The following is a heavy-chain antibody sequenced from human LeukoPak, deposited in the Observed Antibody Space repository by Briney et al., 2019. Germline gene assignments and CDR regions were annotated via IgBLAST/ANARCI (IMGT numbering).Heavy chain of an antibody. J-gene: IGHJ4*02. Sequence: ASVKVSCKTSGYTFSGSYIHWVRQAPGQGLEWMGRINPNSGDTNYAQNFHGRVTMTRDTSITTAYMELSSLTSDDTAVYYCARAGVAVAGTLDYWGQGTLVTVSS. V-gene: IGHV1-2*06. CDR2: INPNSGDT. CDR1: GYTFSGSY. D-gene: IGHD6-19*01. CDR3: ARAGVAVAGTLDY.